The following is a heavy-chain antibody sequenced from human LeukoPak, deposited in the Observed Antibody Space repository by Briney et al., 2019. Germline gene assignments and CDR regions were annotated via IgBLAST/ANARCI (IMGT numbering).Heavy chain of an antibody. D-gene: IGHD6-13*01. CDR3: ARAWNRYSSSWYGNFDY. J-gene: IGHJ4*02. CDR2: INHSGST. Sequence: SETLSLTCAVYGGSFSGYYWSWIRQPPGKGLEWIGEINHSGSTNYNPSLKSRVTISVDTSKNQFSLKLSSVTAADTAVYYRARAWNRYSSSWYGNFDYWGQGTLVTVSS. CDR1: GGSFSGYY. V-gene: IGHV4-34*01.